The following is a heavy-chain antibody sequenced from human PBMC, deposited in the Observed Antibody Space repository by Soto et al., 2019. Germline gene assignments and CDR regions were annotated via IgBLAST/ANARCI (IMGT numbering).Heavy chain of an antibody. D-gene: IGHD3-22*01. J-gene: IGHJ3*01. CDR3: ARDLPRSGYNWREALDL. V-gene: IGHV3-7*01. Sequence: EVQLVESGGGLVQPGGCLRLSCAASGFTFSNYWMSWVRQVPGKGLEWVANIKTDGSAKYYVDSVTGRFTLSRDNAKNSLYLQMNSLRPEDTAVYYCARDLPRSGYNWREALDLWGQGTMVTVSS. CDR1: GFTFSNYW. CDR2: IKTDGSAK.